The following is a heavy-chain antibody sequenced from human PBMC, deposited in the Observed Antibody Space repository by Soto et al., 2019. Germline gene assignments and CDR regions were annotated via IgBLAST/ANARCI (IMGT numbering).Heavy chain of an antibody. D-gene: IGHD6-6*01. CDR1: GGSFSGYY. Sequence: SETLSLTCAVYGGSFSGYYWSWIRQPPGKGLEWIGEINHSGSTNYNPSLKSRVTTSVDTSKNQFSLKLSSVTAADTAVYYCATRRGIAARFSSGWHFDYWGQGTLVTVSS. CDR3: ATRRGIAARFSSGWHFDY. CDR2: INHSGST. V-gene: IGHV4-34*01. J-gene: IGHJ4*02.